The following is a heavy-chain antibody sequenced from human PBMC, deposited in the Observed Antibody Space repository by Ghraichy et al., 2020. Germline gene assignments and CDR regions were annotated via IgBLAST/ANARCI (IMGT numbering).Heavy chain of an antibody. D-gene: IGHD4-17*01. Sequence: GSLRLSCTVSGGSISGYYWSWIRQPPGRGLEYIGYIYYSGSTNYNPSLKSRVTISVDTSKNQFSLKLSSVTAADTAVYYCARDRGYGDPFDYWGQGTLVTVSS. J-gene: IGHJ4*02. CDR1: GGSISGYY. CDR3: ARDRGYGDPFDY. V-gene: IGHV4-59*01. CDR2: IYYSGST.